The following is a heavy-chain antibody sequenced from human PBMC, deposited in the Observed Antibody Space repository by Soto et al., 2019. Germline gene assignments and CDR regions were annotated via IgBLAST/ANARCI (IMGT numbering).Heavy chain of an antibody. D-gene: IGHD4-17*01. V-gene: IGHV3-21*01. CDR1: GFTFSSYS. Sequence: VQLVESGGGLVKPRGSLRLSCAASGFTFSSYSMNWVRQAPGKGLEWVSSISSSSSYIYYADSVKGRFTISRDNAKNSLYLQMNSLRAEDTAVYYCAREGDYGDYYFDYWGQGTLVTVSS. J-gene: IGHJ4*02. CDR3: AREGDYGDYYFDY. CDR2: ISSSSSYI.